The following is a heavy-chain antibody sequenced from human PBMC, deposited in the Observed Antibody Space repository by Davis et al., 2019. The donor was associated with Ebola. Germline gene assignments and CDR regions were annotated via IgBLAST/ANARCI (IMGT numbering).Heavy chain of an antibody. V-gene: IGHV4-39*02. J-gene: IGHJ4*02. CDR3: ATTVGSGSYPFDY. CDR2: FYYSGTT. Sequence: PSETLSLTCTVSGGAISSSGYYWGWIRQSPGKGLEWIGSFYYSGTTYYNPSLKSRAIISVDTSKNYLSLKLSSVTAADTAVYYCATTVGSGSYPFDYWGQGTLVTVSS. D-gene: IGHD1-26*01. CDR1: GGAISSSGYY.